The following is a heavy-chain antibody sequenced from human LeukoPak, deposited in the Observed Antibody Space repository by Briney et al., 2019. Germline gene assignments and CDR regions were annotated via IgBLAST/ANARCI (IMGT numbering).Heavy chain of an antibody. D-gene: IGHD1-26*01. CDR1: GGSFSGYY. J-gene: IGHJ4*02. CDR3: ARHKGTAWERSDPDY. Sequence: PSETMSLTCAVYGGSFSGYYWSWIRQPPGKGLEWIGEINHSGSTNYNPSLKSRVTISVDTSKNQFSLKLSSVTAADTAVYCCARHKGTAWERSDPDYWGQGTLVTVSS. CDR2: INHSGST. V-gene: IGHV4-34*01.